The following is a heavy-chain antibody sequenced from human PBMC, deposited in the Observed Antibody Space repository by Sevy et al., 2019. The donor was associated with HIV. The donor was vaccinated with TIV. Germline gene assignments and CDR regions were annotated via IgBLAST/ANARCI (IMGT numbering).Heavy chain of an antibody. CDR3: AKLIGIGWLGYYYYYMDV. CDR2: ISGSGGTT. V-gene: IGHV3-23*01. CDR1: GFTFSSYA. Sequence: GGSLRLSCAASGFTFSSYAMSWVRQAPGKGLEWVSAISGSGGTTYYADSVKGRFTISRDNSKNTLYLQMNSLRAEDKAVYYCAKLIGIGWLGYYYYYMDVWGKGTTVTVSS. J-gene: IGHJ6*03. D-gene: IGHD6-19*01.